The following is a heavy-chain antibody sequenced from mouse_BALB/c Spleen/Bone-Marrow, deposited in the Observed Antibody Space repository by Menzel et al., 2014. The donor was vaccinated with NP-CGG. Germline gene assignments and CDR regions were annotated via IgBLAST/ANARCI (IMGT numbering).Heavy chain of an antibody. Sequence: VQLQQSGAELVKPGASVKLSCKASGYTFTENIIHWVKQRSGQGLEWIGWFYPGSGSIKYNEKFKDKATLTADKSSSTVYMELSRLTSEDSAVYFCARHEDYGSSYYYAMDYWGQGTSVTVSS. CDR3: ARHEDYGSSYYYAMDY. V-gene: IGHV1-62-2*01. CDR2: FYPGSGSI. D-gene: IGHD1-1*01. CDR1: GYTFTENI. J-gene: IGHJ4*01.